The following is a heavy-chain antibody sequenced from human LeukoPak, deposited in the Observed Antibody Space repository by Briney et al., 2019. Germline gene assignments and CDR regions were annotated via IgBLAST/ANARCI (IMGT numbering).Heavy chain of an antibody. Sequence: GGSLRLSCAASGFTFSNYLMHWVRQAPGKGLVWVSRINIDGSTTDYADSVKGRFTVSRDNAKNTLYLQMNSLRAEDTAVYYCARDPYNWNANWLDPWGQGTLVTVPS. CDR3: ARDPYNWNANWLDP. J-gene: IGHJ5*02. CDR1: GFTFSNYL. V-gene: IGHV3-74*01. CDR2: INIDGSTT. D-gene: IGHD1-1*01.